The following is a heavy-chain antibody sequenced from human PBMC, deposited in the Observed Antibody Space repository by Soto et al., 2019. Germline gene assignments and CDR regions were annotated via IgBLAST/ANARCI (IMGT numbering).Heavy chain of an antibody. V-gene: IGHV2-26*01. J-gene: IGHJ4*02. D-gene: IGHD1-26*01. CDR3: ARALREGLPIYYFDS. Sequence: KESGPVLVKPTETLTLTCTVSGFSLSKARMGVSWIRQPPGKALEWLAHIFWNDERSYNTSLKSRLTISRDTSKSQVVLTMTNVDPVDTGTYFCARALREGLPIYYFDSWGQGTLVTVSS. CDR1: GFSLSKARMG. CDR2: IFWNDER.